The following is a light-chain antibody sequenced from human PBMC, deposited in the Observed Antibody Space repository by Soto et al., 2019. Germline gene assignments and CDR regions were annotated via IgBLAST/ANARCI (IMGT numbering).Light chain of an antibody. Sequence: EIVMTQSPPTLSVSPGERATLSCRASQSVGSKLAWYQQRPGQAPRLLIYGASTRATGVPARFSGGGSGTEFTLPISSLQSEDFAVYYCQQYNDWPRTFGQVTKVDIK. J-gene: IGKJ1*01. CDR2: GAS. CDR3: QQYNDWPRT. V-gene: IGKV3-15*01. CDR1: QSVGSK.